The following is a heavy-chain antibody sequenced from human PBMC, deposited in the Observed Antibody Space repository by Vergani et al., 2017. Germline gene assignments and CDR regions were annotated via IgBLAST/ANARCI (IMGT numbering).Heavy chain of an antibody. CDR2: MNPNSGNT. CDR1: GYTFTTYD. Sequence: QVQLVQSGAEVKKPGASVKVSCKASGYTFTTYDINWVRQATGQGLEWMGWMNPNSGNTGYAQKFQGRVTMTRKTSITTAYMELSSLRSDDTAVYFCVTGRGICWGQGTLVTVSS. J-gene: IGHJ4*02. CDR3: VTGRGIC. V-gene: IGHV1-8*01. D-gene: IGHD6-13*01.